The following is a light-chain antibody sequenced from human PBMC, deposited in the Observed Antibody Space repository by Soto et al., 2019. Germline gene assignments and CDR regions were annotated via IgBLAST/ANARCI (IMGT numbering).Light chain of an antibody. V-gene: IGKV1-5*03. Sequence: DVHMTQSPSTLSASVGDRVTLTCRATQSVSSWLAWYQQKPGKAPKVLISKASTLESGVPSRFTGSGSGTEFTLTISSLQPDDFATYYCQQYDTYPLTFGGGTKVEIK. J-gene: IGKJ4*01. CDR3: QQYDTYPLT. CDR1: QSVSSW. CDR2: KAS.